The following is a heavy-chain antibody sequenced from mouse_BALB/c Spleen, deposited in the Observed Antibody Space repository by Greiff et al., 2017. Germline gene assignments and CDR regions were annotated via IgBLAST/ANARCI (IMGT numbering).Heavy chain of an antibody. CDR1: GYTFTSYV. J-gene: IGHJ4*01. Sequence: EVQLQESGPVLVKPGASVKMSCKASGYTFTSYVMHWVKQKPGQGLEWIGYINPYNDGTKYNEKFKGKATLTSDKSSSTAYMELSSLTSEDSAVYYCARGGGSSRNYAMDYWGQGTSVTVSS. D-gene: IGHD1-1*01. V-gene: IGHV1-14*01. CDR2: INPYNDGT. CDR3: ARGGGSSRNYAMDY.